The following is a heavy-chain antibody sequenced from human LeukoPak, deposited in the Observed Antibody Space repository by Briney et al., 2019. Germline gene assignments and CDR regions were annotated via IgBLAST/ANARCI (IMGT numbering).Heavy chain of an antibody. CDR2: IYYSGST. Sequence: SETLSLTCTVSGGSISSGGYHWSWIRQHPGKGLEWIGYIYYSGSTYYNPSLKSRVTISVDTSKNQFSLKLSSVTAADTAVYYCARGTVSGPWYFDLWGRGTLVTVSS. V-gene: IGHV4-31*03. D-gene: IGHD6-19*01. CDR1: GGSISSGGYH. J-gene: IGHJ2*01. CDR3: ARGTVSGPWYFDL.